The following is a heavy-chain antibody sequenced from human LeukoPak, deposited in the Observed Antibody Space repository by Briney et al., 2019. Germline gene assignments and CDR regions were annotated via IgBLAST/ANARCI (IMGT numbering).Heavy chain of an antibody. J-gene: IGHJ4*02. Sequence: PGGSLRLSCTVSGFTLSSYEMSWIRQAPGKGLEWVSSIDYSGGSTYYADSVKGRFTISRDNAKNSLYLHMNSLRAEDTAVYYCARDYGGSSPFDYWGQGTLVTVSS. CDR3: ARDYGGSSPFDY. CDR1: GFTLSSYE. V-gene: IGHV3-48*03. D-gene: IGHD4-23*01. CDR2: IDYSGGST.